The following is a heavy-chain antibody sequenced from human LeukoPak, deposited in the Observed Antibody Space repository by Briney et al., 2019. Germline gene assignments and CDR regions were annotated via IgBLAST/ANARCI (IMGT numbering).Heavy chain of an antibody. CDR2: ISVDGTNT. D-gene: IGHD2/OR15-2a*01. Sequence: GGSLRLSCAASGFTFNDYYMSWVRQAPGKGLEWVSAISVDGTNTYYADSVKGQFTISRDNSENTLFLQMNSLSAEDTAVYYCEKLYNTRGQGVFDIGGQGKMVTVFS. V-gene: IGHV3-23*01. J-gene: IGHJ3*02. CDR1: GFTFNDYY. CDR3: EKLYNTRGQGVFDI.